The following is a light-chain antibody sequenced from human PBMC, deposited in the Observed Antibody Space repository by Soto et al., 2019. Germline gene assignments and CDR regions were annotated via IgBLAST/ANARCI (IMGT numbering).Light chain of an antibody. CDR3: QQYNDWPLT. Sequence: EIVMTQSPVTLSVSPGERVTLSCRASQSVRSNLAWYQQKPGQAPSLLIYGAFTRATGIPTRFSGTGSGTEFTLTISSLQSEDFALYYCQQYNDWPLTFGQGTKVDIK. CDR2: GAF. CDR1: QSVRSN. V-gene: IGKV3-15*01. J-gene: IGKJ1*01.